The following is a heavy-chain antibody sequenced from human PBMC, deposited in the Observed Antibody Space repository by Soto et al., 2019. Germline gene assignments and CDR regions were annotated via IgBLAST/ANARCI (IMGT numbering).Heavy chain of an antibody. Sequence: GGSLSLSCAASGFTFSSYSMNWVRQAPGKGLEWVSSISSSSSYIYYADSVKGRFTISRDNAKNSLYLQMNSLRAEDTAVYYCAREGIAARIRAYFDYWGQGTLVTVSS. CDR3: AREGIAARIRAYFDY. V-gene: IGHV3-21*01. CDR2: ISSSSSYI. D-gene: IGHD6-6*01. J-gene: IGHJ4*02. CDR1: GFTFSSYS.